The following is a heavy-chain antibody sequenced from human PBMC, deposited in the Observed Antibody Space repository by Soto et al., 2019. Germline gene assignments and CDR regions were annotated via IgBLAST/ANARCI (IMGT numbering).Heavy chain of an antibody. D-gene: IGHD6-25*01. CDR1: GFTFITYD. CDR3: ARRKERSGPYYLDL. V-gene: IGHV1-8*01. CDR2: MNPNNGNA. J-gene: IGHJ4*02. Sequence: ASVKVSCKASGFTFITYDFSWVRQAAGPGLEWMGWMNPNNGNAGFAQKFRGRINMTRNTSISTAYLELSSLRSDDSAVYFCARRKERSGPYYLDLWGQGTQVTVSS.